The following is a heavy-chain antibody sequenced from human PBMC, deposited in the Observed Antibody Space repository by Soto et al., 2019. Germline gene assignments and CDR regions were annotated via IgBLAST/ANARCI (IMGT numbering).Heavy chain of an antibody. CDR1: GFTFSSEW. V-gene: IGHV3-7*01. D-gene: IGHD6-13*01. J-gene: IGHJ3*02. CDR3: ARDWYHAFDI. Sequence: EVQLVESGGGLVQPGGSLRLSCVASGFTFSSEWMSWVRQAPGKGPEWVANIKEDGSEKYYVDSVKGRFTISRDNAKNSLYLQMNSLRAEDTAMYYCARDWYHAFDIWGQGTMVTVSS. CDR2: IKEDGSEK.